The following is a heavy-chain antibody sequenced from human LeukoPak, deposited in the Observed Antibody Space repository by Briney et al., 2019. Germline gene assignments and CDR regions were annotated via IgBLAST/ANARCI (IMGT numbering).Heavy chain of an antibody. V-gene: IGHV1-2*06. J-gene: IGHJ5*02. D-gene: IGHD3-22*01. Sequence: GASVKVSCKASGYTFTGYYMHWVRQAPGQGLEWMGRINPNSGGTNYAQKFQGRVTMTRDTSISTAYTELSRLRSDDTAVYYCARRLSDRRANWFDPWGQGTLVTVSS. CDR2: INPNSGGT. CDR1: GYTFTGYY. CDR3: ARRLSDRRANWFDP.